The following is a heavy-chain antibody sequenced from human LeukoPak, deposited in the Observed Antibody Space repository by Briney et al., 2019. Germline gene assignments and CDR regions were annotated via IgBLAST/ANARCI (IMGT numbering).Heavy chain of an antibody. CDR3: ARDGETAVAGTPFMDV. V-gene: IGHV3-33*01. D-gene: IGHD6-19*01. CDR1: GFTFSSYG. CDR2: IWYDGSNK. J-gene: IGHJ6*03. Sequence: PGGSLRLSCAASGFTFSSYGMHWVRQAPGKGLEWVAVIWYDGSNKYYADSVKGRFTISRDNSKNTLYLQMNSLRAEDTAVYYCARDGETAVAGTPFMDVWGKGTTVTVSS.